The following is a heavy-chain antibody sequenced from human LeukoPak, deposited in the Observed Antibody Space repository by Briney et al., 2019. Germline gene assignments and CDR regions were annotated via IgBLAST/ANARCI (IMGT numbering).Heavy chain of an antibody. V-gene: IGHV1-69*13. J-gene: IGHJ2*01. CDR3: ARQYSDILTGYHRGELYWYFDL. Sequence: ASVKVSCKASGGTFSSYAISWVRQAPGQGLEWMGGIIPIFGTANYAQKFQGRVTITADESTSTAYMELSSLRSEDTAVYYCARQYSDILTGYHRGELYWYFDLWGRGTLVTVSS. CDR2: IIPIFGTA. D-gene: IGHD3-9*01. CDR1: GGTFSSYA.